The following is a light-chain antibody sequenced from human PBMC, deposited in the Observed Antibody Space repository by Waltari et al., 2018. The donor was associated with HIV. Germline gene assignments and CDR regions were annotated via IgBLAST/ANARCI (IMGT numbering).Light chain of an antibody. V-gene: IGLV3-21*01. J-gene: IGLJ2*01. CDR3: QVWDSSSVVV. CDR2: YDS. Sequence: SYVLTQPPSVSVAPGKTARITCGGNNIGNKNVHWYQQKPGQAPVLVIYYDSDRPSGIPERFSGSNSGNTATLTISRVEAGDEADYHCQVWDSSSVVVFGGG. CDR1: NIGNKN.